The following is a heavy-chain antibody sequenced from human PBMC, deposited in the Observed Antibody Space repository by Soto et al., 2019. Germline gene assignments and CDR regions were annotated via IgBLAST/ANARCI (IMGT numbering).Heavy chain of an antibody. CDR3: ARDQTSKCYYYGMDV. CDR2: IIPIFGTA. V-gene: IGHV1-69*13. CDR1: GGTFSSYA. Sequence: SVKVSCKASGGTFSSYAISWVRQAPGQGLEWMGGIIPIFGTANYAQKFQGRVTITADESTSTAYMELSSLRSEDTAVYYCARDQTSKCYYYGMDVCCQGTTVTVSS. J-gene: IGHJ6*02.